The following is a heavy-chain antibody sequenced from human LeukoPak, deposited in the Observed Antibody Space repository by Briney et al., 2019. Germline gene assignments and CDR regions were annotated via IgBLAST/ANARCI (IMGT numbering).Heavy chain of an antibody. V-gene: IGHV3-48*03. Sequence: GGSLRLSCAASGFTFSSYKMNWVRQAPGKGLEWVSYISSSGSTIYYADSVKGRFTISRDNAKNSLYLQMNSLRAEDTAVYYCASTRYCSGSCWGQGTLVTVSS. CDR3: ASTRYCSGSC. CDR2: ISSSGSTI. J-gene: IGHJ4*02. CDR1: GFTFSSYK. D-gene: IGHD2-15*01.